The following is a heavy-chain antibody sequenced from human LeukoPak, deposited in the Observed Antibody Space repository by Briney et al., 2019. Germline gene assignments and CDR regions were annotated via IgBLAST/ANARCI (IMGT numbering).Heavy chain of an antibody. D-gene: IGHD1-1*01. CDR2: ISNAGST. CDR1: GGSFTGYY. V-gene: IGHV4-34*01. Sequence: SETLSLTCAVSGGSFTGYYWSWIRQSPGKGLEWVWEISNAGSTTYNPSPKSRVIISLDTSKNHVSLSLSSLTAANTAVYYCARDMSTTPGVYDYWGWGALVTVSS. CDR3: ARDMSTTPGVYDY. J-gene: IGHJ4*02.